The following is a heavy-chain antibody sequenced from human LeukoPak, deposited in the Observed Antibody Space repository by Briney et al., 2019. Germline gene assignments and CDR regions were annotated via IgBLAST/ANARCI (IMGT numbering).Heavy chain of an antibody. Sequence: PGGSLRLSCAASGFTFSDYYMSWIRQAPGKGLEWVSYISGSSTNTNYADSVKGRFTISRDNAKKSLYLQMNSLRAEDTAVYYCATGIRGVMSHFDYWGQGTLVTVSS. CDR2: ISGSSTNT. CDR3: ATGIRGVMSHFDY. D-gene: IGHD3-10*01. J-gene: IGHJ4*02. V-gene: IGHV3-11*06. CDR1: GFTFSDYY.